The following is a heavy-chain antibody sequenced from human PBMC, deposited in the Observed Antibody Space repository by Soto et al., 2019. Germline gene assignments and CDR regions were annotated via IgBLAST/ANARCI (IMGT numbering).Heavy chain of an antibody. Sequence: GGSLRLSCAASGFTFSDYYMNWIRQAPGKGLEWVSYISSSGTMIYYADSVKGRFTISRDNAKNSLSLQMNSLRAGDTAVYYCANKTGALYYGMDVWGQGTTVTVSS. CDR1: GFTFSDYY. CDR2: ISSSGTMI. J-gene: IGHJ6*02. CDR3: ANKTGALYYGMDV. V-gene: IGHV3-11*01.